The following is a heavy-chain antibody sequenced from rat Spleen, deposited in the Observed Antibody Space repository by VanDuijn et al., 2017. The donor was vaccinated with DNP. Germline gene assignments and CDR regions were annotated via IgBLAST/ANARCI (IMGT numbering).Heavy chain of an antibody. CDR1: GFTFSDYY. D-gene: IGHD1-12*02. V-gene: IGHV5-7*01. CDR2: ISYDGSST. J-gene: IGHJ1*01. CDR3: ARRHYDGSYYYWYFDF. Sequence: EVQSVESGGGLVQPGRSLKLSCAASGFTFSDYYMAWVRQAPTKGLEWVATISYDGSSTYYRDSVKGRFTISRDNAKSTLYLQMDSLRSEDTATYYCARRHYDGSYYYWYFDFWGPGTMVTVSS.